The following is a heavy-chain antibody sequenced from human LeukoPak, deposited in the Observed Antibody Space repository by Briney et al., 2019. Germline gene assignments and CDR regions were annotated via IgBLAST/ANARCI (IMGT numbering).Heavy chain of an antibody. J-gene: IGHJ4*02. CDR1: GGSISTPGYY. CDR2: IYYSGST. Sequence: SETLSLTCTVSGGSISTPGYYWSWIRQPPGKGLEWIGYIYYSGSTNYNPSLKSRVTISVDTSKNQFSLKLSSVTAADTAVYYCARGAHYYDTSGYLMPLNYWGQGTPVTVSS. D-gene: IGHD3-22*01. V-gene: IGHV4-61*08. CDR3: ARGAHYYDTSGYLMPLNY.